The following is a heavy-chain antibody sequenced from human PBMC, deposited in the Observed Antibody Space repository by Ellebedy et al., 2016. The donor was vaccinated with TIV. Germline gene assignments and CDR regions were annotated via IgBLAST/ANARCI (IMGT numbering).Heavy chain of an antibody. Sequence: GGSLRLXCAASGFTFDDYGMSWVRQAPGKGLEWVSGINWNGGSTGYADSVKGRFTISRDNAKNSLYLQMNSLRAEDTALYYCARGWPTYYYDSSGYYGLDYWGQGTLVTVSS. CDR3: ARGWPTYYYDSSGYYGLDY. J-gene: IGHJ4*02. CDR2: INWNGGST. V-gene: IGHV3-20*04. D-gene: IGHD3-22*01. CDR1: GFTFDDYG.